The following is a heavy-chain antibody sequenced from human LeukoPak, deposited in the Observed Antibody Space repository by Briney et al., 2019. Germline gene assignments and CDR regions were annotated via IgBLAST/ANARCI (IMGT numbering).Heavy chain of an antibody. CDR1: GFTFNMYW. D-gene: IGHD4-23*01. V-gene: IGHV3-7*01. J-gene: IGHJ4*02. Sequence: GGSLRLSCAASGFTFNMYWMTWVRQAPGKGLESVAYINKDGSDKYYVDSVKGRFTVSRDNAKNSLYLQVNSLRAEDTAVYYCARDAGYGGNSDYWGQGTLVTGSS. CDR3: ARDAGYGGNSDY. CDR2: INKDGSDK.